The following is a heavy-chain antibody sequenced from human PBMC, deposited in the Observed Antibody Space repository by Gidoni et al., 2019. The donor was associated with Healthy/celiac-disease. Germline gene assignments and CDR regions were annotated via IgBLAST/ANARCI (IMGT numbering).Heavy chain of an antibody. J-gene: IGHJ6*02. D-gene: IGHD3-16*01. Sequence: QVQLVQSGAEVKKPGASVKGSCKASVYTFTSYVINWVRQATGQGLEWMGWMNPNSGNTGYAQKFQGRVTMTRNTSISTAYMELSSLRSEDTAVYYCARGYDYVWGSPHYGMDVWGQGTTVTVSS. CDR3: ARGYDYVWGSPHYGMDV. CDR1: VYTFTSYV. CDR2: MNPNSGNT. V-gene: IGHV1-8*01.